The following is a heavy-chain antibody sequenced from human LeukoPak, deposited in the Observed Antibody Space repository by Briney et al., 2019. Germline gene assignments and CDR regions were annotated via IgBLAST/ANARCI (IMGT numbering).Heavy chain of an antibody. CDR3: ARGSIVGATDPGDPYYFDY. D-gene: IGHD1-26*01. Sequence: ASVTVSCKASGYTFTIYDINWVRQATGQGLEWMGWMNPSSGNTGYAQKFQGRVTITRNTSISTAYMELSSLRSEDTAVYYCARGSIVGATDPGDPYYFDYWGQGTLVTVSS. CDR1: GYTFTIYD. J-gene: IGHJ4*02. V-gene: IGHV1-8*03. CDR2: MNPSSGNT.